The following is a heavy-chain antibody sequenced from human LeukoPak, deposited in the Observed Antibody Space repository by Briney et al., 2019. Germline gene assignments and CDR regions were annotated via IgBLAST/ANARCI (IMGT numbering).Heavy chain of an antibody. CDR1: GFTFSSYC. D-gene: IGHD3-22*01. CDR2: IWYVGSNK. J-gene: IGHJ4*02. V-gene: IGHV3-33*01. Sequence: GGSLRLSCAASGFTFSSYCMHWVRQAPGKGLEWVAVIWYVGSNKYYADSVKGRFTISRDNSKNTLYLQMNSLRAEDTAVYYCAREVYDSSGYYYVDWGQGTLVTVSS. CDR3: AREVYDSSGYYYVD.